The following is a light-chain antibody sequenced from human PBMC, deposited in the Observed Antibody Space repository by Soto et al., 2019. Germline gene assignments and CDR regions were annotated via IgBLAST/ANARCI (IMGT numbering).Light chain of an antibody. CDR3: QTYDTAPET. V-gene: IGKV1-27*01. CDR1: QGISSY. CDR2: AAS. Sequence: DIQMTQSPSSLSASVGDRVTITCRASQGISSYLAWYQQKPGKVPKVLIYAASTLQSGVPSRFSGSGSGTAFPLTISDLQPEDVATYYCQTYDTAPETFGQGTKVEIK. J-gene: IGKJ1*01.